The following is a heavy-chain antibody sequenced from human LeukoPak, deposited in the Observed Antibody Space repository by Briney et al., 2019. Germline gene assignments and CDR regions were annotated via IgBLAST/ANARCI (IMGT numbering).Heavy chain of an antibody. D-gene: IGHD2-2*01. J-gene: IGHJ3*02. CDR3: ARDGGCGSSTGCYPDAFHI. V-gene: IGHV4-59*01. CDR2: IYYSGSA. CDR1: GGSISDNY. Sequence: SETLSLTCTVSGGSISDNYWSWARQPAGKRLECIGYIYYSGSANYNPSLASRVTMSVDTSKNQFSLKLNSVTAADTAVYYCARDGGCGSSTGCYPDAFHIWGQGTMVTVSS.